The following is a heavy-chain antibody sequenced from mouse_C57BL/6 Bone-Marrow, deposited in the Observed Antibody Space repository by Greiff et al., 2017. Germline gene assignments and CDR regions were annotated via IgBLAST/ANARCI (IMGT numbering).Heavy chain of an antibody. CDR3: ARIGYSSALGDWYCDV. V-gene: IGHV1-26*01. J-gene: IGHJ1*03. Sequence: EVQLQQSGPELVKPGASVMISCKASGYTFPDYYMNWVNQSHGTSLEWIGDLNPNNVGASYNQQFKGKATLTVDKSSSTAYLELLSLTSEDSAVYYCARIGYSSALGDWYCDVWGTGATVTGSS. CDR1: GYTFPDYY. CDR2: LNPNNVGA. D-gene: IGHD2-5*01.